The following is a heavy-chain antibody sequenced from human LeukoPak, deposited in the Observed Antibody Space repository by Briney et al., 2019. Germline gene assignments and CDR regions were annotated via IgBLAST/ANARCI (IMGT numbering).Heavy chain of an antibody. J-gene: IGHJ4*02. D-gene: IGHD3-3*01. Sequence: KSGGSLRLSCAASGFTFSDYHMTWIRQAPGKGLEWVSYISSSSSYTNYADSVRGRFTISRDNAKNSLFLQMNSLRAEDTAVYYCARAYLLYGNIDYWGQGTLVTVSS. V-gene: IGHV3-11*05. CDR2: ISSSSSYT. CDR1: GFTFSDYH. CDR3: ARAYLLYGNIDY.